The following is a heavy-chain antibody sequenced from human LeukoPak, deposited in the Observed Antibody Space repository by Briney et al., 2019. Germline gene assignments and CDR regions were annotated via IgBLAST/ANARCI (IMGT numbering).Heavy chain of an antibody. V-gene: IGHV3-49*04. D-gene: IGHD6-13*01. Sequence: GRSLRLSCTASGFTFGDYAMTWVRQAPGKGLEWVGFIRSKIYGGTTEYAASVKGRFTISRDDSKSIAYLQMNSLKTEDTAVYYCTRDLGSSWYFYYYYMDVWGKGTTVTVSS. CDR2: IRSKIYGGTT. J-gene: IGHJ6*03. CDR3: TRDLGSSWYFYYYYMDV. CDR1: GFTFGDYA.